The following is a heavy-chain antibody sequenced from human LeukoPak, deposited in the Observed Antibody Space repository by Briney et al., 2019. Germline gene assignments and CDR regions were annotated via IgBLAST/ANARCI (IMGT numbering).Heavy chain of an antibody. Sequence: GGSLRLSCAASGFTFSSYAMHWVRQAPGKGLEWVAVISYDGSNKYYADSVKGRFTISRDNSKNTLYLQMNSLRAEDTAVYYCARDLRKADAFDIWSQGTMVTVSS. CDR3: ARDLRKADAFDI. CDR1: GFTFSSYA. J-gene: IGHJ3*02. V-gene: IGHV3-30-3*01. CDR2: ISYDGSNK.